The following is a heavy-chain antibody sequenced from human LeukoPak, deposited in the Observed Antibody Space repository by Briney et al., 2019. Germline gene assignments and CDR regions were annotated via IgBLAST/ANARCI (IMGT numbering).Heavy chain of an antibody. Sequence: PGGSLRLSCAASGFTFDDYAMHWVRQAPGKGLEWVSGISWNSGSIGYADSVKGRFTISRDNAKNSLYLQMNSLRAEDMALYYCAKGRLIYRSGYYPDLDYWGQGTLVTVSS. V-gene: IGHV3-9*03. J-gene: IGHJ4*02. CDR1: GFTFDDYA. CDR3: AKGRLIYRSGYYPDLDY. D-gene: IGHD3-22*01. CDR2: ISWNSGSI.